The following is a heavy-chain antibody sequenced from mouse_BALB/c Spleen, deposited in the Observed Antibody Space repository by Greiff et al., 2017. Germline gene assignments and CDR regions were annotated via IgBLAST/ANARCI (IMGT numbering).Heavy chain of an antibody. CDR3: TTYYGDYYFDY. D-gene: IGHD2-13*01. CDR2: IYPSDSYT. Sequence: QVQLQQPGAELVRPGASVKLSCKASGYTFTSYWINWVKQRPGQGLEWIGNIYPSDSYTNYNQKFKDKATLTVDKSSSTAYMQLRSPTSEDSAVYYCTTYYGDYYFDYWGQGTTLTVSS. J-gene: IGHJ2*01. CDR1: GYTFTSYW. V-gene: IGHV1-69*02.